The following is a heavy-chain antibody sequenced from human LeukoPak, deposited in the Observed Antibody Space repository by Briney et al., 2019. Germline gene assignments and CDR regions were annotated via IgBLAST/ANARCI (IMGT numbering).Heavy chain of an antibody. CDR3: ARVEMATIDY. Sequence: GSLRLSCAASGFTFSSYWMRWVRQAPGKGLEWTGSIYYSGSTYYNPSLKSRVTISVDTSKNQFSLKLSSVTAADTAVYYCARVEMATIDYWGQGTLVTVSS. J-gene: IGHJ4*02. D-gene: IGHD5-24*01. CDR2: IYYSGST. CDR1: GFTFSSYW. V-gene: IGHV4-39*01.